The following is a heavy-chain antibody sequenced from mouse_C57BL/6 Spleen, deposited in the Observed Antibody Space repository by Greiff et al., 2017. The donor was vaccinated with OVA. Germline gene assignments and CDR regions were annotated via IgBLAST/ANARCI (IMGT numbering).Heavy chain of an antibody. CDR3: VRDGNYYAMDY. D-gene: IGHD1-1*02. J-gene: IGHJ4*01. V-gene: IGHV10-3*01. Sequence: EVKLVESGGGLVQPKGSLKLSCAASGFTFTTYAMHWVRQAPGKGLEWFARICSKSSNYAKYYADSVKDRFTIYRHESQNILYLQMNNLKTKDTAMDYCVRDGNYYAMDYWGQGTSLTVSS. CDR1: GFTFTTYA. CDR2: ICSKSSNYAK.